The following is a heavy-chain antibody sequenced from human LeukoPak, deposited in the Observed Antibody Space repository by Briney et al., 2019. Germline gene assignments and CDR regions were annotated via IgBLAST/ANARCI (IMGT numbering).Heavy chain of an antibody. J-gene: IGHJ4*02. V-gene: IGHV3-30-3*01. CDR3: ARGDYDSSGRDPH. CDR1: GFTFSSYA. CDR2: ISYDGSNK. D-gene: IGHD3-22*01. Sequence: GGSLRLSCAASGFTFSSYAMHWVRQAPGKGLEWVAVISYDGSNKYYADSVKGRFTISRDNSKNTLYLQMNSLRAEDTAVYYCARGDYDSSGRDPHWGQGTLVTVSS.